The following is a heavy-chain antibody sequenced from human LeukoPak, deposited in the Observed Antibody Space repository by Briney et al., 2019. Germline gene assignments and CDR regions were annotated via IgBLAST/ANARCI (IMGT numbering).Heavy chain of an antibody. CDR3: AKVSRFAVVPAAMLDY. CDR2: ISGSGDIT. V-gene: IGHV3-23*01. Sequence: PGGSLRLSCAASGFTFSNYEMNWVRQAPGKGLEWVSAISGSGDITYYADSVKGRFTMSRDNFKNTLYLQMNSLRAEDTAVYYCAKVSRFAVVPAAMLDYWGQGIQVTVSS. J-gene: IGHJ4*02. D-gene: IGHD2-2*01. CDR1: GFTFSNYE.